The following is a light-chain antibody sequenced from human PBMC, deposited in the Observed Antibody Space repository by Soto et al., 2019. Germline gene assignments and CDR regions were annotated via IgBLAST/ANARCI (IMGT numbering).Light chain of an antibody. CDR3: QQRTNWPIT. CDR1: QSVSIY. J-gene: IGKJ5*01. V-gene: IGKV3-11*01. Sequence: EIVLTQSPATLSLSPGERATLSCRASQSVSIYLAWYQQKPGQAPRLLIYDASNRATGIPARFSGSGSGTDFTLTISSLEPEDFAVYYCQQRTNWPITVGQGTGLEIK. CDR2: DAS.